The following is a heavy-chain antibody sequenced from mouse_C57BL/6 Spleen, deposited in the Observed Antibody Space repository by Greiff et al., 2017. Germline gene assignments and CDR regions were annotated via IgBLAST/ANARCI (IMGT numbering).Heavy chain of an antibody. J-gene: IGHJ3*01. V-gene: IGHV5-4*01. D-gene: IGHD3-2*02. CDR3: ARDETAQVTKAWCAY. CDR1: GFTFSSYA. CDR2: ISDGGSYT. Sequence: EVQGVESGGGLVKPGGSLKLSCAASGFTFSSYAMSWVRQTPEKRLEWVATISDGGSYTYYPDNVKGRFTISRDNAKNNLYLQMSHLKSEDTAMYYCARDETAQVTKAWCAYWGQGTLVTVSA.